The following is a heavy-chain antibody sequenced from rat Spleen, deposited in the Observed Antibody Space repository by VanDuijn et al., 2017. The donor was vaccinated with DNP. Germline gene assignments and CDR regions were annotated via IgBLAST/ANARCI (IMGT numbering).Heavy chain of an antibody. Sequence: QVQLRESGPGLVQTSQTLSLTCTVSGLPLTSNSVSWIRQPPGKGLEWMGLIWSNGDTDYNSALESRLTIIRDISKSQVLLRMHSLQNEDTAMYFCARFPPGYSSYRDWYLDFWGPGTMVTVSS. CDR2: IWSNGDT. D-gene: IGHD1-2*01. CDR1: GLPLTSNS. J-gene: IGHJ1*01. V-gene: IGHV2-47*01. CDR3: ARFPPGYSSYRDWYLDF.